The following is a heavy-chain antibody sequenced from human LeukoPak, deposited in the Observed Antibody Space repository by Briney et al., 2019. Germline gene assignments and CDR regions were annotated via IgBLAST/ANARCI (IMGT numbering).Heavy chain of an antibody. J-gene: IGHJ3*02. CDR1: GFTFSSYA. Sequence: VGSLRLSCAASGFTFSSYAMSWVRQAPGKGLEWVSAISGGGGSTYYADSVKGRFTISRDNSKNTLYLQMNSLRAEDTAVYYCAKSPPNCYDSSGPLDAFDIWGQGTMVTVSS. CDR3: AKSPPNCYDSSGPLDAFDI. CDR2: ISGGGGST. V-gene: IGHV3-23*01. D-gene: IGHD3-22*01.